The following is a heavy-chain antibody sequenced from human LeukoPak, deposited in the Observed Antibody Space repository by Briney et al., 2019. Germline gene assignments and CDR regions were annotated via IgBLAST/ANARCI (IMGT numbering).Heavy chain of an antibody. V-gene: IGHV4-39*01. CDR3: ARSRGYCGGGSCYHYFDY. D-gene: IGHD2-15*01. Sequence: SETLSLTCTVSGGSISSRSYSWGWIRQPPGKGLEWIGSRYYSGSTYYNPSLKSRVTISVDTSKNQLSLKLSSVTAADTAVYYCARSRGYCGGGSCYHYFDYWGQGTLVTVSS. CDR1: GGSISSRSYS. CDR2: RYYSGST. J-gene: IGHJ4*02.